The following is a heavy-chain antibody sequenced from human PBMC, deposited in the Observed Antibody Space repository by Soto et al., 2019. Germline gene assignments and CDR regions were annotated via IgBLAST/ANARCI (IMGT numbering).Heavy chain of an antibody. Sequence: GGSLRLSCAASGFTFSSYAMHWVRQAPGKGLEWVAVISYDGSNKYYADSVKGRFTISRDNSKNTLYLQMNSLRAEDTAVYYCARVAFLGPFDYWGQGTLVTVSS. CDR3: ARVAFLGPFDY. V-gene: IGHV3-30-3*01. CDR1: GFTFSSYA. J-gene: IGHJ4*02. CDR2: ISYDGSNK.